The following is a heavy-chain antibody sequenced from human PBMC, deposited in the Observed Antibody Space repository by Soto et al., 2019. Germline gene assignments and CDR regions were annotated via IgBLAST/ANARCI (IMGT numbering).Heavy chain of an antibody. D-gene: IGHD3-16*01. V-gene: IGHV1-69*06. CDR3: AREFDYYYGMDV. Sequence: ASVKVSCKASGGTFSSYAISWVRQAPGQGLEWMGGIIPIFGTANYAQKFQGRVTITADKSTSTAYMELSSLRSEDTAVYYCAREFDYYYGMDVWGQGTTVTVSS. CDR1: GGTFSSYA. J-gene: IGHJ6*02. CDR2: IIPIFGTA.